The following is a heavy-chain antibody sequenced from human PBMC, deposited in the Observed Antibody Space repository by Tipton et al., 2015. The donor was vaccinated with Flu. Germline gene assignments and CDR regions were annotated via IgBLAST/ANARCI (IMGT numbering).Heavy chain of an antibody. J-gene: IGHJ4*02. CDR2: INPSGGST. Sequence: QSGAEVKKPGASVKVSCKASGYTFTSYGISWVRQAPGQGLEWMGIINPSGGSTSYAQKFQGRVTMTRDTSTSTVYMEPSSLRSEDTAVYYCARGWRKGGYTLDYWGQGTLVTVSS. CDR3: ARGWRKGGYTLDY. D-gene: IGHD3-16*02. V-gene: IGHV1-46*01. CDR1: GYTFTSYG.